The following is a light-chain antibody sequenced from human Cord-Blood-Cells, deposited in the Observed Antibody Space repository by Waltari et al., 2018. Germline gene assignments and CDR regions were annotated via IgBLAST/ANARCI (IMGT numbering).Light chain of an antibody. J-gene: IGKJ1*01. Sequence: VVSTQTPGVCSCSPEDRATFSCRASERVSSSYLAWYQQKPGQAPRLLIYGASSRATGIPDRFSGSGSGTDFTLTISSLEPEDFAVYYCQQSSSFPWTFGQGTKVEIK. CDR1: ERVSSSY. CDR2: GAS. V-gene: IGKV3-20*01. CDR3: QQSSSFPWT.